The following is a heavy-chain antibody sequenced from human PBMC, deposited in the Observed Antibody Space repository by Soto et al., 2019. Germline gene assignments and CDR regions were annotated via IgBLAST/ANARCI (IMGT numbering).Heavy chain of an antibody. V-gene: IGHV4-30-2*01. CDR3: ARSSTGYYHRPNSFDP. Sequence: TLFLTWAVSGGSISRGGYCWIWSRPPPGEGLEWIGSDEPSGSISYNPSLQTRVTISVDRPKNQFYLKLSPVTAADTAVYYCARSSTGYYHRPNSFDPWGQGNLVTGSS. J-gene: IGHJ5*02. CDR2: DEPSGSI. CDR1: GGSISRGGYC. D-gene: IGHD3-22*01.